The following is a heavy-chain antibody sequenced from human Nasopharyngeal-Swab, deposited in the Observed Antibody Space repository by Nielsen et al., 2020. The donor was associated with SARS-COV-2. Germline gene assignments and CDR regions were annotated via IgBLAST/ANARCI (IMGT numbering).Heavy chain of an antibody. D-gene: IGHD2-15*01. CDR3: ARDLRPLGYCSGGSCYYYYYYMDV. V-gene: IGHV1-46*01. CDR2: FDPRGDST. Sequence: ASVKVSCKASGYTFTGHNMHWVRQAPGQGLEWMAIFDPRGDSTSHAQKFQGRVTMTRDTSTSTVYMELSSLRSEDTAVYYCARDLRPLGYCSGGSCYYYYYYMDVWGKGTTVTVSS. J-gene: IGHJ6*03. CDR1: GYTFTGHN.